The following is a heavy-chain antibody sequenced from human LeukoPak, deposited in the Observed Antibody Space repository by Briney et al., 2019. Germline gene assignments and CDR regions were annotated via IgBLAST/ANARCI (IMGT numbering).Heavy chain of an antibody. CDR2: INHSGST. CDR1: GGSLSGYY. V-gene: IGHV4-34*01. CDR3: ARQWLVSPLFDY. Sequence: SQTLSLTCAVYGGSLSGYYWSWIRQPPGXGLEWIGEINHSGSTNYNPSLKRRVTISVDTSKNQLSLKLSSMPAADTAVYYCARQWLVSPLFDYWGQGTLVTVSS. J-gene: IGHJ4*02. D-gene: IGHD6-19*01.